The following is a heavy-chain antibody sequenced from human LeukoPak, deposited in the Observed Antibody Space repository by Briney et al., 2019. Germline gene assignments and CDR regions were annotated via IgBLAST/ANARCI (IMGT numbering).Heavy chain of an antibody. Sequence: ASVKVSCKASGYTFTSYGISWVRQAPGQGLEWMGWISAYNGNTNYAQKLQGRVTMTTDASTSTAYMELRSLRSDDTAVYYCAKHSSGYYFDYWGQGTLVTVSS. CDR2: ISAYNGNT. CDR3: AKHSSGYYFDY. J-gene: IGHJ4*02. V-gene: IGHV1-18*01. CDR1: GYTFTSYG. D-gene: IGHD3-22*01.